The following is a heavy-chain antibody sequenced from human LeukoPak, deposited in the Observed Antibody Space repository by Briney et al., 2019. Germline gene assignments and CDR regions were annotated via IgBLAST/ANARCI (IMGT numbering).Heavy chain of an antibody. CDR1: GYTFTGYY. V-gene: IGHV1-2*02. CDR2: INPNSGGT. Sequence: ASVKVSCKASGYTFTGYYMHWVRQAPGQGLEWMGWINPNSGGTNYAQKFQGRVTMTRDTSISTAYLELSRLRSDDTDVYYCARDHDYVWGRYFDYWGQGTLVTVSS. D-gene: IGHD3-16*01. CDR3: ARDHDYVWGRYFDY. J-gene: IGHJ4*02.